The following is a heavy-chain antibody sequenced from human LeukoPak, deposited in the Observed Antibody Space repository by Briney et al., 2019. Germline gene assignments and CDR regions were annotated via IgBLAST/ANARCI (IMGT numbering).Heavy chain of an antibody. Sequence: SETLSLTCTVSGGSTSNYFCTWLRQSAGKGLEWIGRIHTSGSTNYNPSLKSRVSVSVDTSKNQFSLKLSSVTAADTAVYYCARDPEGHGYYFDYWGQGALVTVSS. J-gene: IGHJ4*02. D-gene: IGHD3-3*01. V-gene: IGHV4-4*07. CDR2: IHTSGST. CDR1: GGSTSNYF. CDR3: ARDPEGHGYYFDY.